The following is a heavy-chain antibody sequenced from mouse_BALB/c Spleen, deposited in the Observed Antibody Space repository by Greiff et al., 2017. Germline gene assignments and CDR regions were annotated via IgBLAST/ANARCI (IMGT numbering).Heavy chain of an antibody. Sequence: EVKLMESGGGLVKPGGSLKLSCAASGFTFSSYAMSWVRQSPEKRLEWVAEISSGGSYTYYPDTVTGRFTISRDNAKNTLYLEMSSLRSEDTAMYYSAGRGNGDYFAYWGQGTPLTV. CDR2: ISSGGSYT. V-gene: IGHV5-9-4*01. CDR1: GFTFSSYA. CDR3: AGRGNGDYFAY. J-gene: IGHJ2*01.